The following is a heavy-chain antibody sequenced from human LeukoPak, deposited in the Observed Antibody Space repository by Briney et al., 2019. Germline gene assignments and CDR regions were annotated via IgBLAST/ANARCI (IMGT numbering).Heavy chain of an antibody. CDR1: GGSISSSSYY. CDR2: IYYSGST. Sequence: SETLSLTCTVSGGSISSSSYYWGWIRQPPGKGLEWIGSIYYSGSTYYNPSLKSRVTISVDTSKNQFSLKLSSVTSADTAVYYCARWIVTAAIFAYWGQGTLVTVSS. CDR3: ARWIVTAAIFAY. V-gene: IGHV4-39*01. D-gene: IGHD2-2*01. J-gene: IGHJ4*02.